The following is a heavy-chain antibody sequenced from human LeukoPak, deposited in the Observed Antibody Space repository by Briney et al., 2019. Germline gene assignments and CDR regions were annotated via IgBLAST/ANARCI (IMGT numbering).Heavy chain of an antibody. V-gene: IGHV4-38-2*02. Sequence: SETLSLTCTVSGYSISSGYYWGWIRQPPGKGLEWIGSIYHSGSTYYNPSLKSRVTVSVDTSKNQFSLKLSSVTAADTAVYYCARKSPSPNWFDPWGQGTLVTVSS. CDR1: GYSISSGYY. CDR3: ARKSPSPNWFDP. CDR2: IYHSGST. J-gene: IGHJ5*02.